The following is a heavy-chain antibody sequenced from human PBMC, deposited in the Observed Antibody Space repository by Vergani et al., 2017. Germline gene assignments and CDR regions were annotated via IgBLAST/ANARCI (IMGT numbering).Heavy chain of an antibody. Sequence: QVQLVQSGAEVKKPGSSVKVSCKASGGIFTSYTISWVRQAPGQGLEWMGRIITILGTANYAQKFQGRITITADKSTSTAYMELSSLRAEDTAVYYCARDIVATSGGFDYWGQGTLVTVSS. CDR2: IITILGTA. CDR1: GGIFTSYT. V-gene: IGHV1-69*08. J-gene: IGHJ4*02. D-gene: IGHD5-12*01. CDR3: ARDIVATSGGFDY.